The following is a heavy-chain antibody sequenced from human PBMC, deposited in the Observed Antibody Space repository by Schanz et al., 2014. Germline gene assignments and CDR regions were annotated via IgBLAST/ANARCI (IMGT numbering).Heavy chain of an antibody. CDR3: ARDLISSGWYG. J-gene: IGHJ4*02. D-gene: IGHD6-19*01. V-gene: IGHV3-48*04. CDR1: RFTISMTP. Sequence: VHLVESGGGVVQPGRSLRLSCTGSRFTISMTPIHWVRQAPGKGLERVSYISNSGTTIYYADSVKGRFTISRDNAKNSLYLQMNSLRVEDTAVYYCARDLISSGWYGWGQGTLVTVSS. CDR2: ISNSGTTI.